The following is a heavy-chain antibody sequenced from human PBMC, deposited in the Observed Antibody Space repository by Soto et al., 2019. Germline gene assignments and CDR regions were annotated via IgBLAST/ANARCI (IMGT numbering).Heavy chain of an antibody. CDR2: IYHGGST. CDR1: GGSISSGGYS. Sequence: SETLSLPCAVSGGSISSGGYSWSWIRQPPGKGLEWIGYIYHGGSTYYNPSLKSRVTISVDRSKKQYTLKLSYVTAAHTAVYYLAKHFERAELPYFAHWGQGILFTVSS. D-gene: IGHD3-10*01. CDR3: AKHFERAELPYFAH. V-gene: IGHV4-30-2*01. J-gene: IGHJ4*02.